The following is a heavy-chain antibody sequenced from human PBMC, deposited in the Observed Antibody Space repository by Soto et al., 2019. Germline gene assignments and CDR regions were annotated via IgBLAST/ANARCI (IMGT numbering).Heavy chain of an antibody. CDR3: ARARVYYDSSGYRTDAFDI. CDR1: GGSFSGYY. V-gene: IGHV4-34*01. Sequence: SETLSLTCAVYGGSFSGYYWSWIRQPPGKGLEWIGEINHSGSTNYNPSLKSRVTISVDTSKNQFSLKLSSVTAADTAVYYCARARVYYDSSGYRTDAFDIWGQGTMVTVS. D-gene: IGHD3-22*01. CDR2: INHSGST. J-gene: IGHJ3*02.